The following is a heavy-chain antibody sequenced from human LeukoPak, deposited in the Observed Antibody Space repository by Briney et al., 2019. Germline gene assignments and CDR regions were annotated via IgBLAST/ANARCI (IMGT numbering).Heavy chain of an antibody. J-gene: IGHJ4*02. D-gene: IGHD2-15*01. V-gene: IGHV4-39*07. CDR1: SGSIGSDALY. Sequence: SETLSLTCTVSSGSIGSDALYWGWIRQSPGKGLEWIGSVHYTRSYSGTTYYNPSLKSRVTISVDTSKNQFSLKLSSVTAADTAVYYCARGSQSLGYCSGGSCRAKIFDYWGQGTLVTVSS. CDR3: ARGSQSLGYCSGGSCRAKIFDY. CDR2: VHYTRSYSGTT.